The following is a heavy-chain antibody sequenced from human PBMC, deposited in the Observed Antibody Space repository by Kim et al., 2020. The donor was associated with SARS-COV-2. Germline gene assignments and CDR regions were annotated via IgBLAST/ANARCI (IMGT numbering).Heavy chain of an antibody. Sequence: YYADSVKSRFTISRDNAKNSLYLQMNSLRAEDTAVYYCARNPDTAMVNLYWGQGTLVTVSS. D-gene: IGHD5-18*01. J-gene: IGHJ4*02. CDR3: ARNPDTAMVNLY. V-gene: IGHV3-11*04.